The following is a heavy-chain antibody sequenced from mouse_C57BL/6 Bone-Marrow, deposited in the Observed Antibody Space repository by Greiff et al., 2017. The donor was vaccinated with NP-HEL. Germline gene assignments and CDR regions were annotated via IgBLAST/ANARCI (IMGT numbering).Heavy chain of an antibody. V-gene: IGHV2-9-1*01. J-gene: IGHJ2*01. D-gene: IGHD2-4*01. CDR3: ARNRGDYDVEYYFDY. Sequence: VMLVESGPGLVAPSQSLSITCTVSGFSLTSYAISWVRQPPGKGLEWLGVIWTGGGTNYNSALKSRLSISKDNSKSQVFLKMNSLQTDDTARYYCARNRGDYDVEYYFDYWGQGTTLTVSS. CDR2: IWTGGGT. CDR1: GFSLTSYA.